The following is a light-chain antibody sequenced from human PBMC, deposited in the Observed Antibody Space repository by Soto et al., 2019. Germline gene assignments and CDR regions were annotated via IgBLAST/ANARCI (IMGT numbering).Light chain of an antibody. CDR3: QKYNSAPRT. Sequence: DIQMTQSPSSLSASVGDRVTITCRASQGISNYLAWYQQKPGKVPKLLIYAASTLQSGVASRFSGSGSGTDFTLTISSLQPEDVATYYCQKYNSAPRTFGQGIKVEIK. J-gene: IGKJ1*01. V-gene: IGKV1-27*01. CDR1: QGISNY. CDR2: AAS.